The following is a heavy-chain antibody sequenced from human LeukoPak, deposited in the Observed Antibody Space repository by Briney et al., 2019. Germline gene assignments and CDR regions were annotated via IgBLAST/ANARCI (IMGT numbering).Heavy chain of an antibody. CDR3: ARLGSTSCPISFDY. V-gene: IGHV3-23*01. CDR2: ISGSGGST. D-gene: IGHD2-2*01. Sequence: PGGSLRLSCAASGFTFSSYAMSWVRQAPGKGLEWVSAISGSGGSTYYADSVKGRFTISRDNAKNSLYLQMNSLRAEDTAVYYCARLGSTSCPISFDYWGQGTLVTVSS. J-gene: IGHJ4*02. CDR1: GFTFSSYA.